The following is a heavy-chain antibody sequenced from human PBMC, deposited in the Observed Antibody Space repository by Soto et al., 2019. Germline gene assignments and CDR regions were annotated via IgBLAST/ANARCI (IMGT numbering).Heavy chain of an antibody. J-gene: IGHJ4*02. CDR3: ARGQRVVPAAMFDY. D-gene: IGHD2-2*01. CDR1: GFTFRSYW. Sequence: GGSLRLSCAASGFTFRSYWMSWVRQAPGKGLEWVANIKQDGSEKYYVDSVKGRFTISRDNAKNSLYLQMNSLRAEDTAVYYCARGQRVVPAAMFDYWGQGTLVTVSS. V-gene: IGHV3-7*01. CDR2: IKQDGSEK.